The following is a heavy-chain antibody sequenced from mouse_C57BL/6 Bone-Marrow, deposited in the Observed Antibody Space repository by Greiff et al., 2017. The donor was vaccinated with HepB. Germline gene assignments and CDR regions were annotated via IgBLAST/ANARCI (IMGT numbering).Heavy chain of an antibody. CDR1: GYAFSSSW. J-gene: IGHJ4*01. V-gene: IGHV1-82*01. CDR2: IYPGDGDT. CDR3: ARGEDTMDY. Sequence: VKLQESGPELVKPGASVKISCKASGYAFSSSWMNWVKQRPGKGLEWIGRIYPGDGDTNYNGKFKGKATLTADKSSSTAYMQLSSLTSEDSAVYFCARGEDTMDYWGKGTSVTVSA.